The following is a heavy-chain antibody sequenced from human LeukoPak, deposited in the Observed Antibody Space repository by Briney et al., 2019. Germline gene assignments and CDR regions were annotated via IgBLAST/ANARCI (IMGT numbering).Heavy chain of an antibody. D-gene: IGHD3-10*01. CDR1: GGSFSGYY. J-gene: IGHJ3*02. Sequence: PSETLSLTCAVYGGSFSGYYWSWIRQPPGKGLEWIGEINHSGSTNYNPSLKSRVTISVDTSKNQFSLKLSSVTAADTAVYYCARSDGYGLVDIWGQGTMVTVSS. CDR2: INHSGST. V-gene: IGHV4-34*01. CDR3: ARSDGYGLVDI.